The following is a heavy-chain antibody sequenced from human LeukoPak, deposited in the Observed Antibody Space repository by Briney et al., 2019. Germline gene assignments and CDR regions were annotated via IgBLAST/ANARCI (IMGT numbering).Heavy chain of an antibody. CDR2: IGYGGSDQ. J-gene: IGHJ1*01. Sequence: GRSLRLSCVASGFTFSSHGMHWVRQAPGKGLEWVSVIGYGGSDQDYADSVKGRFTISRDNSKNMVYLQMNSLRAEDTAVYYCAKERGYGSGSYLEYFQHWGQGTLVTVSS. CDR1: GFTFSSHG. D-gene: IGHD3-10*01. CDR3: AKERGYGSGSYLEYFQH. V-gene: IGHV3-30*18.